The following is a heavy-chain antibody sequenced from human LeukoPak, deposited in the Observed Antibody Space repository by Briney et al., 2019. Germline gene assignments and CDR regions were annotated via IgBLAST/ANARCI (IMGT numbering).Heavy chain of an antibody. Sequence: GGSLRLSCAASGFTFSSYSMNWVRQAPGKGLECVSYISSSSTTIYYADSVKGRFTISRDNTKNSLYLQMNSLRAEDTAVYYCARNFHRRLYDSSGYYPYWGQGTLVAVSS. D-gene: IGHD3-22*01. J-gene: IGHJ4*02. CDR1: GFTFSSYS. CDR3: ARNFHRRLYDSSGYYPY. V-gene: IGHV3-48*01. CDR2: ISSSSTTI.